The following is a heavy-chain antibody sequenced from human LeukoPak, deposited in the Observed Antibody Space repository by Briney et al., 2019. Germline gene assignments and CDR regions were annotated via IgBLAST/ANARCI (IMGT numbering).Heavy chain of an antibody. V-gene: IGHV4-59*08. D-gene: IGHD6-25*01. CDR1: DDSTSSYY. Sequence: PSETLSLTCTVSDDSTSSYYWSWIRQPPGKGLEWIGYTSYSGNTNHNPSLKSRVTVSLDTSKNQFSLKVNSVTAADTAVYYCARHLSSSGNGFQYWGQGTLVTVSS. CDR3: ARHLSSSGNGFQY. J-gene: IGHJ1*01. CDR2: TSYSGNT.